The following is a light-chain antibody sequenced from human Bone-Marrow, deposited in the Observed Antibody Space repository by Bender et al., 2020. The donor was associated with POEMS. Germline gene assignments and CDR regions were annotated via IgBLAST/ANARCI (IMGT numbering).Light chain of an antibody. Sequence: QSVLTQPPSVSGTPGQRVTISCSGSGSNIGGYPVNWYQQLPGTAPRLLIYTNNERPSGVPDRFSGSKSGTSASLAITGLQAEDEADYYCSSFSMSPSPHYVFGTGTKVTVL. CDR1: GSNIGGYP. J-gene: IGLJ1*01. V-gene: IGLV1-44*01. CDR3: SSFSMSPSPHYV. CDR2: TNN.